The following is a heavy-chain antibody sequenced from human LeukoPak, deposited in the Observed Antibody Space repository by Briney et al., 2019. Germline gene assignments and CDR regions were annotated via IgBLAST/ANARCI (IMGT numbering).Heavy chain of an antibody. CDR1: GFTVTTNY. D-gene: IGHD1-26*01. CDR3: AGGYGGRYWAFDI. V-gene: IGHV3-66*01. Sequence: GGSLRLSCAASGFTVTTNYVSWVRQAPGKGLEWVSITYSGGNSNCADSVKGRFTVTRDDSKNTLFPQMNSLRPEDTAVYYCAGGYGGRYWAFDIWGQGTMVTVFS. J-gene: IGHJ3*02. CDR2: TYSGGNS.